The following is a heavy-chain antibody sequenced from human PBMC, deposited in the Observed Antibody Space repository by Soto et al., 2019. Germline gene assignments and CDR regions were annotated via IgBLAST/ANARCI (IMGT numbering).Heavy chain of an antibody. Sequence: EVQLVESGGGVIQPGGSLRLSCAASGFTVSSTYMSWVRQAPGKGLEWVSVIYSDGRTYYADSMKGRFTISRDNSKNTVFLQRNSLRAEDTAVYYCAKLPPGDTWGQGTLVIVSS. CDR3: AKLPPGDT. D-gene: IGHD4-17*01. CDR2: IYSDGRT. J-gene: IGHJ4*02. V-gene: IGHV3-53*01. CDR1: GFTVSSTY.